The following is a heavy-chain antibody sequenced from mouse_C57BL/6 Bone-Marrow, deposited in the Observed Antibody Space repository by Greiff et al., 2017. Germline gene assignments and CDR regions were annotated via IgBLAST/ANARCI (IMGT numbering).Heavy chain of an antibody. J-gene: IGHJ3*01. Sequence: QVQLQQSGAELVRPGTSVKVSCKASGYAFTNYLIEWVKQRPGQGLEWIGVINPGSGGTNYNEKFKGKATLTADKSSSPAYMQLSSLTSEDSAVYFCARDDYDGFAYWGQGTLVTVSA. CDR1: GYAFTNYL. CDR2: INPGSGGT. D-gene: IGHD2-4*01. V-gene: IGHV1-54*01. CDR3: ARDDYDGFAY.